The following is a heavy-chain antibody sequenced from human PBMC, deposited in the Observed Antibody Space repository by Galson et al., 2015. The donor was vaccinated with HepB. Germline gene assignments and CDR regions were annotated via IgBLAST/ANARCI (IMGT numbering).Heavy chain of an antibody. D-gene: IGHD5-18*01. CDR2: ISGSGGST. CDR1: GFTFSSYW. Sequence: SLRLSCAASGFTFSSYWMSWVRQAPGKGLEWVSAISGSGGSTYYADSVKGRFTISRDNSKNTLYLQMNSLRAEDTAVYYCAKTRGGYSYGYLVYLDYWGQGTLVTVSS. J-gene: IGHJ4*02. CDR3: AKTRGGYSYGYLVYLDY. V-gene: IGHV3-23*01.